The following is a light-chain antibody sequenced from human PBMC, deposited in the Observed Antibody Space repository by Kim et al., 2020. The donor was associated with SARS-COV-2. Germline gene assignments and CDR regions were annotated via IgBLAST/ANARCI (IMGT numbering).Light chain of an antibody. V-gene: IGKV1-5*03. J-gene: IGKJ1*01. CDR3: QQCNNYPWT. Sequence: DIQMTQSPSTLSASVGDRVTITCRASQSISSWLAWYQQKPGKAPKLLMYNASNLENGVPSRFSGSGSGTEFTLTISSLQPDDFTTYYCQQCNNYPWTFGQGTKVDIK. CDR1: QSISSW. CDR2: NAS.